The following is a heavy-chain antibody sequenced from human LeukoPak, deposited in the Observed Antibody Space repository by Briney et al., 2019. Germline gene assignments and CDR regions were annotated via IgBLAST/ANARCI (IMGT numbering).Heavy chain of an antibody. J-gene: IGHJ4*02. CDR2: IYYSEST. CDR1: GVSICYYY. V-gene: IGHV4-59*01. CDR3: ASEQLDPYRLFDY. Sequence: PSETLSLTGSVSGVSICYYYWSWLRQPPGKGLEWFGYIYYSESTNNNPSLKRGVTISLDTSKHLFSLKLTSVTAADTAVYYCASEQLDPYRLFDYWGQGTLVTVSS. D-gene: IGHD6-13*01.